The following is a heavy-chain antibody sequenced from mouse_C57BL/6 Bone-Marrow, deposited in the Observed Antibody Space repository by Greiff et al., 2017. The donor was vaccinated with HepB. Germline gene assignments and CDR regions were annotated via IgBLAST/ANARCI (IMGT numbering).Heavy chain of an antibody. CDR3: AREEDYDATY. D-gene: IGHD2-4*01. J-gene: IGHJ3*01. Sequence: QVQLQQPGAELVKPGASVKFSCKASGYTFTSYWMHWVKQRPGQGLEWIGMIHPNSGSTNYNEKFKSKATLTVDKSSSTAYMQLSSLTSEDSAVYYCAREEDYDATYWGQGTLVTVSA. CDR2: IHPNSGST. V-gene: IGHV1-64*01. CDR1: GYTFTSYW.